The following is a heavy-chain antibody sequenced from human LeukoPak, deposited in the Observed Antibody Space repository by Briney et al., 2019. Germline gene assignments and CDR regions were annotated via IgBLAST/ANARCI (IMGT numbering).Heavy chain of an antibody. J-gene: IGHJ3*02. Sequence: GGSLRLSCAASGFTFSNAWMSWVRQAPGKGLEWVGRIKSKTDGGTTDYGAPVKGRFIISRDDSKNTLYLQMNGLKIEDTAVYYCITDPGEWEPIWGQGTMVTVSS. CDR3: ITDPGEWEPI. CDR1: GFTFSNAW. V-gene: IGHV3-15*01. CDR2: IKSKTDGGTT. D-gene: IGHD1-26*01.